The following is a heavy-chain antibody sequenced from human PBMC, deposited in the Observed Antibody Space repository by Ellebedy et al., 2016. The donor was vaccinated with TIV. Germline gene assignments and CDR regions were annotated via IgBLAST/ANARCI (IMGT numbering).Heavy chain of an antibody. J-gene: IGHJ4*02. D-gene: IGHD3-22*01. CDR2: IYYSGST. CDR1: GGSISSYY. Sequence: GSLRLSXTVSGGSISSYYWSWIRQPPGKGLEWIGYIYYSGSTNYNPSLKSRVTISVDTSKNQFSLKLSSVTAADTAVYYCARGTYYYDSSGYYYDYWGQGTLVTVSS. CDR3: ARGTYYYDSSGYYYDY. V-gene: IGHV4-59*01.